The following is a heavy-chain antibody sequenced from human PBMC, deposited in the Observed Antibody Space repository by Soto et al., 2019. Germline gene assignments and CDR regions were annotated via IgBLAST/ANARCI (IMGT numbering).Heavy chain of an antibody. Sequence: QVQLVQSGAEVKKPGSSVKVSCKASGGTFSRYSITWVRQAPGHGLEWIGRISPIFGIASYAQKFQGRVTITADESTSTAYMELSSLRSDDTAVYYCAREDRDRETGLVPAAIDGMDVWGQGTTVTVS. J-gene: IGHJ6*02. V-gene: IGHV1-69*08. CDR3: AREDRDRETGLVPAAIDGMDV. CDR1: GGTFSRYS. D-gene: IGHD2-2*01. CDR2: ISPIFGIA.